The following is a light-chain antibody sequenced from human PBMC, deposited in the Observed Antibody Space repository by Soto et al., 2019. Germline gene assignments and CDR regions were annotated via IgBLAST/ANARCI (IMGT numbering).Light chain of an antibody. CDR2: EVS. CDR1: SSDVGGYDY. V-gene: IGLV2-14*01. CDR3: SSYTSSSTRV. J-gene: IGLJ1*01. Sequence: QSALTQPASVSGSPGQSITISCTGTSSDVGGYDYVSWYQHHPGKAPKLMIYEVSNRPSGVSIRFSGSKSGNTASLTIYGLQAEDEADYYCSSYTSSSTRVFGTGTKLTVL.